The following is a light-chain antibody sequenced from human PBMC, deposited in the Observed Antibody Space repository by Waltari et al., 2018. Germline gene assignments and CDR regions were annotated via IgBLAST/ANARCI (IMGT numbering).Light chain of an antibody. V-gene: IGKV3-15*01. J-gene: IGKJ2*01. CDR1: QTVTFD. CDR3: LEYNNWPMFT. CDR2: GAS. Sequence: EVVMTQSPATLSVSLGDRATLSCRASQTVTFDLAWYQQKPGQAPRPLLFGASTRATGIPARFSGGGSGTEFTLSISSLQSEDSAVYYCLEYNNWPMFTFGQGTKLEIK.